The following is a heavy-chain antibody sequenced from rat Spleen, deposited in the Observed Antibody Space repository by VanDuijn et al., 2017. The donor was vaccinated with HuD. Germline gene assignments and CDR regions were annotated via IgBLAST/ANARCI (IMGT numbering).Heavy chain of an antibody. CDR3: TRDPYYDGSYSYYWYFDF. CDR2: ISWGGGST. D-gene: IGHD1-12*02. V-gene: IGHV5-36*01. Sequence: EVKLVESGGGLVQPGRSLKLSCAASGFTFDDYGMAWVRQAPKHGLEWVASISWGGGSTYYPDNVKGRFTISRDNAKNALYLQMNNLRSEDTAIYYCTRDPYYDGSYSYYWYFDFWGPGTMVTVSS. J-gene: IGHJ1*01. CDR1: GFTFDDYG.